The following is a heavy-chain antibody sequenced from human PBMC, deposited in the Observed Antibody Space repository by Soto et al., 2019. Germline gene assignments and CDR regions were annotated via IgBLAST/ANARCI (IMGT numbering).Heavy chain of an antibody. D-gene: IGHD1-7*01. J-gene: IGHJ4*02. Sequence: EVRLLESGGGLVQPGGSLRLSCATSGLTFSNYAMSWVRQAPGGGLEWVSPMSGSSSTTYYADSVRGLFTISRDRSKNTLDLQMSSLRAEDTALYYFAKNQERELPRVIDFWGQGTLVTVSS. CDR1: GLTFSNYA. V-gene: IGHV3-23*01. CDR2: MSGSSSTT. CDR3: AKNQERELPRVIDF.